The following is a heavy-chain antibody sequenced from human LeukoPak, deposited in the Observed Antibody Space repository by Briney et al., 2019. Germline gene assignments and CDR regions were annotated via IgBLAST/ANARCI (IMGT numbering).Heavy chain of an antibody. CDR3: ARGGDILTGLYYFDY. CDR1: GGSISSYY. V-gene: IGHV4-59*01. CDR2: IFYSGST. J-gene: IGHJ4*02. Sequence: KPSETLSLTCTVSGGSISSYYWSWIRQPPGKGLEWIGYIFYSGSTNYNPSLKSRVTISVDTSKNQFSLKLSSVTAAATAVYYCARGGDILTGLYYFDYWGQGTLVTVSS. D-gene: IGHD3-9*01.